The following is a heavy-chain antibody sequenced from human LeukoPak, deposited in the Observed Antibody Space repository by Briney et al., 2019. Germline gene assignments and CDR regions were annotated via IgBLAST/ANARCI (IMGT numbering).Heavy chain of an antibody. CDR2: IKSKTDGGTT. D-gene: IGHD2-15*01. CDR3: TTDPTIQLGYCSGGSCYDEGFDY. Sequence: GGSLRLSCAASGFTFSNAWMSWVRQAPGKGLEWVGRIKSKTDGGTTDYAAPVKGRFTISRDDSKNTLYLQMNSLKTEDTAVYYCTTDPTIQLGYCSGGSCYDEGFDYWGQGTLVTVSS. V-gene: IGHV3-15*01. J-gene: IGHJ4*02. CDR1: GFTFSNAW.